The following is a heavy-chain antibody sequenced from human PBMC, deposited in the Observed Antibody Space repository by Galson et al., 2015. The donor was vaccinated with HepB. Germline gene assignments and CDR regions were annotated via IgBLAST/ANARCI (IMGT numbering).Heavy chain of an antibody. CDR3: AGTDCRSTGCFHIYGLDV. J-gene: IGHJ6*02. Sequence: WIRQPPGRGLEWVGSLYYTGNTHHNPSLKSRVTISVDTSKNQFSLKLSSVTAADTAVYYCAGTDCRSTGCFHIYGLDVWGRGTTVTVAS. V-gene: IGHV4-39*01. D-gene: IGHD2-2*01. CDR2: LYYTGNT.